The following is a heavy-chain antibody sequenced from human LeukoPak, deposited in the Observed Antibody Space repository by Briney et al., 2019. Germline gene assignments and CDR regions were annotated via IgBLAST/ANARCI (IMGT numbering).Heavy chain of an antibody. Sequence: ASVKVSCKASGYTCTSYGISWVRQAPGQGLEWMGWISAYNGNTNYAQKLQGRVTMTTDTSTSTAYMELRSLRSDDTAVYYCARAHYYDSSGYPRDYWGQGTLVTVSS. D-gene: IGHD3-22*01. CDR1: GYTCTSYG. CDR3: ARAHYYDSSGYPRDY. V-gene: IGHV1-18*01. J-gene: IGHJ4*02. CDR2: ISAYNGNT.